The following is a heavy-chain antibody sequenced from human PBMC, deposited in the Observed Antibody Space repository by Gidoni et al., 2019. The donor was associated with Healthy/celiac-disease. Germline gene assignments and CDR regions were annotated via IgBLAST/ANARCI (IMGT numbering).Heavy chain of an antibody. J-gene: IGHJ6*02. Sequence: QVTLKESGPVLVKPTETLTLTCTVSGFSLSNARMGVSWIRQPPGKALEWLAHIFSNDEKSYSTSLKSRLTISKDTSKSQVVLTMTNMDPVDTATYYCARSIVVVPAARTLYGMDVWGQGTTVTVSS. CDR3: ARSIVVVPAARTLYGMDV. CDR2: IFSNDEK. D-gene: IGHD2-2*01. CDR1: GFSLSNARMG. V-gene: IGHV2-26*01.